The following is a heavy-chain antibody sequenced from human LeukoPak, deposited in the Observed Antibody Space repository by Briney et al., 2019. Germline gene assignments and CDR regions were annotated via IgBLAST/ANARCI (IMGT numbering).Heavy chain of an antibody. Sequence: PGGSLRLSCAASGFTFSTYAMSWVRQAPGKGLEWVSVISDSGGSTYHADSVKGRFTISRGNSKNMLYLQMNSLRAEDTAVYYCAKELYDILTAIDYWGRGILVTVSS. CDR1: GFTFSTYA. V-gene: IGHV3-23*01. CDR3: AKELYDILTAIDY. J-gene: IGHJ4*02. CDR2: ISDSGGST. D-gene: IGHD3-9*01.